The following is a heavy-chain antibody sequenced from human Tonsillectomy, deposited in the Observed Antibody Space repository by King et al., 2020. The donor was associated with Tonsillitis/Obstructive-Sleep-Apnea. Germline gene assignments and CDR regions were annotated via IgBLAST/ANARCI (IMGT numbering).Heavy chain of an antibody. Sequence: VQLQESGPGLVKPLETLSLTCTVSGGSINNYYWSWVRQPPGKGLEWIGYIYYSGSTNYNPSLKSRVTISLDTSKNQFSLKLSSVTAADTAVYYCAGGIVAVPAANLDYWGQGTLVTVSS. V-gene: IGHV4-59*01. D-gene: IGHD2-2*01. CDR3: AGGIVAVPAANLDY. CDR1: GGSINNYY. CDR2: IYYSGST. J-gene: IGHJ4*02.